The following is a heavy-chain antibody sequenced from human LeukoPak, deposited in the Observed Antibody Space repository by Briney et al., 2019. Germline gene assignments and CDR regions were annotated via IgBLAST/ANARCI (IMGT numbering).Heavy chain of an antibody. CDR2: MNGGGDTT. D-gene: IGHD5-24*01. J-gene: IGHJ4*02. Sequence: GGSLRLSCATSVLTFVSYAMTWVSEAPGGGLECVSAMNGGGDTTYYADYVNCRFTVSRDRSTDTLFLQMSSLRDEDSGMYYCAKALDTYGYMRFDYWGQGTLVTVSS. CDR1: VLTFVSYA. V-gene: IGHV3-23*01. CDR3: AKALDTYGYMRFDY.